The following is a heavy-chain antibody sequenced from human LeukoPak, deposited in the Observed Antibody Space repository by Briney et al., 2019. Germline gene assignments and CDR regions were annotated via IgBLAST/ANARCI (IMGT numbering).Heavy chain of an antibody. Sequence: PSETLSLTCTVSGGSISSYYWSWIRQPPGKGLEWIGYIYYSGSTNYNPSLKSRVTISVDTSKNQFSLKLSSVTAADTAVYYCARRYYYGSGSYYADYFDYWGQGTLVTVSS. CDR1: GGSISSYY. CDR3: ARRYYYGSGSYYADYFDY. V-gene: IGHV4-59*08. CDR2: IYYSGST. J-gene: IGHJ4*02. D-gene: IGHD3-10*01.